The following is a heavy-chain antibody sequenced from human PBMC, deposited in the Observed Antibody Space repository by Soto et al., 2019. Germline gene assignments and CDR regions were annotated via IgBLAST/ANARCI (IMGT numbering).Heavy chain of an antibody. V-gene: IGHV4-30-2*01. CDR2: IYQSGVT. D-gene: IGHD6-19*01. J-gene: IGHJ5*02. CDR1: CDSYSISTYS. CDR3: AGMPYTSGLRFDP. Sequence: PSETLSLTCNMSCDSYSISTYSWSWIRQPPGKALQWIGFIYQSGVTSYNPSLASRVSISLDRSNNQCSLKLKSVTAADTAVYFCAGMPYTSGLRFDPWGPGTLVTAPQ.